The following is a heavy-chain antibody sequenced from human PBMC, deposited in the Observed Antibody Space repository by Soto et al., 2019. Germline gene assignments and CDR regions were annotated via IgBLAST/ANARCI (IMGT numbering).Heavy chain of an antibody. J-gene: IGHJ1*01. CDR1: GGSIISYY. D-gene: IGHD6-13*01. CDR3: ATGGGSSWYPPDPRKDEYFQH. Sequence: SETLSLTCTVSGGSIISYYWSWIRQPPWKGLEWIGYIYYSGSTNYNPSLKSRVTISVDTSKNQFSLKLSSVTAADTAVYYCATGGGSSWYPPDPRKDEYFQHWGQGTLVTVSS. CDR2: IYYSGST. V-gene: IGHV4-59*01.